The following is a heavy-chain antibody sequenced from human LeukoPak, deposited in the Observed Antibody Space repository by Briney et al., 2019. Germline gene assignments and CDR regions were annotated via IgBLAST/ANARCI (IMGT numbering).Heavy chain of an antibody. CDR1: GYTFTGYY. V-gene: IGHV1-2*04. Sequence: ASVKVSCKASGYTFTGYYMHWVRQAPGQGLEWMGFINPNSGGTNYAQKFQGWVTMTRDTSISTAYMELSRLRSDDRAVYSCARDIFSGGSCYFFDYWGQGNLVTVSS. J-gene: IGHJ4*02. D-gene: IGHD2-15*01. CDR3: ARDIFSGGSCYFFDY. CDR2: INPNSGGT.